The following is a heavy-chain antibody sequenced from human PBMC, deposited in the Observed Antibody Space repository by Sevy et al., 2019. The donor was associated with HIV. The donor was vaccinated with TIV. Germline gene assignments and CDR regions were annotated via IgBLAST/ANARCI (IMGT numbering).Heavy chain of an antibody. V-gene: IGHV3-49*03. CDR1: GFTFGDYA. CDR2: IRSKAYGGTT. CDR3: TLYYYDSSGYYTPLDAFDN. D-gene: IGHD3-22*01. J-gene: IGHJ3*02. Sequence: GESLKISCTASGFTFGDYAMSWFRQAPGKGLEWVGFIRSKAYGGTTEYAASVKGSFTISRDDSKSIAYLQMNSLKTEDTAVYYCTLYYYDSSGYYTPLDAFDNWGQGTMVTVSS.